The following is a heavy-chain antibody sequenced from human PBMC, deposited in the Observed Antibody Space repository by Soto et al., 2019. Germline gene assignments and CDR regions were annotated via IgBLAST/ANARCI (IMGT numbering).Heavy chain of an antibody. J-gene: IGHJ4*02. Sequence: GGSLRLSCAASGFTFSSYSMNWVRQAPGKGLEWVSSISSSSSYIYYADSVKGRFTISRDNAKNSLYLQMNSLRAEDTAVYYCATDSSSWPEGFDYWGQGTLVTVSS. CDR3: ATDSSSWPEGFDY. V-gene: IGHV3-21*01. CDR1: GFTFSSYS. D-gene: IGHD6-13*01. CDR2: ISSSSSYI.